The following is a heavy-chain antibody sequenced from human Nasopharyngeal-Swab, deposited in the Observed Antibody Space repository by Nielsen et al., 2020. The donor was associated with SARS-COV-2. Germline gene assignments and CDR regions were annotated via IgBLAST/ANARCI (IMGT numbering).Heavy chain of an antibody. CDR1: GFIFDDYG. CDR2: IKWNGGST. D-gene: IGHD1-1*01. Sequence: GGSLKISCAASGFIFDDYGMSWVRQARGQGLEWVSAIKWNGGSTVSADSVRGRFTISRYNAKNSLFLQMNSLRVEDTAFYYCVRDRGLATAKYVDYWGQGTLVTVSS. J-gene: IGHJ4*02. CDR3: VRDRGLATAKYVDY. V-gene: IGHV3-20*04.